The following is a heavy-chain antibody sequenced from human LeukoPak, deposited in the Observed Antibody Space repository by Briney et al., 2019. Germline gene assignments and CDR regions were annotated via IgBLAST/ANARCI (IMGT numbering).Heavy chain of an antibody. CDR2: IYYSGST. Sequence: SESPSLTCTASGGSISSSSYYWGWIRQPPGKGLEWIGSIYYSGSTYYNPSLKSRVTISVDTSKNQFSLKLSSVTAADTAVYYCARGYCSGGSCYGHGMDVWGQGTTVTVSS. V-gene: IGHV4-39*07. CDR1: GGSISSSSYY. D-gene: IGHD2-15*01. J-gene: IGHJ6*02. CDR3: ARGYCSGGSCYGHGMDV.